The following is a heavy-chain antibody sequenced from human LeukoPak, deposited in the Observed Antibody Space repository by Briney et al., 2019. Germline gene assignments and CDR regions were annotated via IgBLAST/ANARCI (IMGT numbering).Heavy chain of an antibody. CDR1: EFNFGGSW. V-gene: IGHV4-34*01. CDR3: ARHHQYYYDSSGFY. Sequence: PGGSLRLSCAASEFNFGGSWMNWVRQPPGKGLEWIGEINHSGSTNYNPSLKSRVTISVDTSKNQFSLKLSSVTAADTAVYYCARHHQYYYDSSGFYWGQGTLVTVSS. D-gene: IGHD3-22*01. J-gene: IGHJ4*02. CDR2: INHSGST.